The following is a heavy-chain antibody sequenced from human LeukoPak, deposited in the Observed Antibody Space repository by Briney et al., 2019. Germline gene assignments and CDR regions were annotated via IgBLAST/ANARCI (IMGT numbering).Heavy chain of an antibody. CDR3: ARLHPSQSGFSDY. J-gene: IGHJ4*02. CDR2: ILYGGIT. Sequence: SETLSLTCTVSGSSISVYYWTWIRQPPGKGLEWIGYILYGGITRYNPSLKSRITISVDTSKNQVSLRLSSLTAADTAIYYCARLHPSQSGFSDYWGQGTLVTVSS. D-gene: IGHD3-3*01. CDR1: GSSISVYY. V-gene: IGHV4-59*08.